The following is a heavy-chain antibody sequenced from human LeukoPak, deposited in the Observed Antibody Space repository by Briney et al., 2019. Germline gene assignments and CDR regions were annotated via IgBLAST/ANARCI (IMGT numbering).Heavy chain of an antibody. CDR1: GFTFSSYA. CDR3: ARDGGLHTNFDY. CDR2: ISPTTGTT. J-gene: IGHJ4*02. D-gene: IGHD2-15*01. Sequence: GGSLRLSCAASGFTFSSYAMSWIRQAPGKGLEWLSAISPTTGTTFYADSVKGRFTISRDNSKNTLFLQMNRLRAEDTAVYYCARDGGLHTNFDYWGQGTLLTVSS. V-gene: IGHV3-23*01.